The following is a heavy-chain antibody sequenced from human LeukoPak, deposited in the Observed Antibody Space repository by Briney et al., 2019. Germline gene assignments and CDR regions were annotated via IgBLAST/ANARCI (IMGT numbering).Heavy chain of an antibody. D-gene: IGHD2-21*02. CDR1: GGSFSGYY. CDR3: ARHFPKESYCGGDCYSDAFDI. V-gene: IGHV4-34*01. CDR2: INHSGST. Sequence: SETLSLTCAVYGGSFSGYYWSWIRQTPGKGLEWIGEINHSGSTNYNPSLKSRVTISVDTSKNQFSLKLSSVTAADTAVYYCARHFPKESYCGGDCYSDAFDIWGQGTMVTVSS. J-gene: IGHJ3*02.